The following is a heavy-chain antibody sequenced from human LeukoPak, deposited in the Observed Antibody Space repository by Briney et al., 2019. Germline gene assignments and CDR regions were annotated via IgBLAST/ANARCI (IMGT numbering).Heavy chain of an antibody. CDR1: GGTFSSYA. CDR3: ARDVDPYYYDSSGPGY. Sequence: SVKVSCKASGGTFSSYAISWVRQAPGQGLEWMGRIIPILGIANYAQKFQGRVTITADESTSTAYMELSSLRSEDTAVYYCARDVDPYYYDSSGPGYWGQGTLVTVSS. V-gene: IGHV1-69*04. D-gene: IGHD3-22*01. J-gene: IGHJ4*02. CDR2: IIPILGIA.